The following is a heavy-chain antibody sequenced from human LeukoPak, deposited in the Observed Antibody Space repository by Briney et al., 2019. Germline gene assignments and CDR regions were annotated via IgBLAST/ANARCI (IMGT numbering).Heavy chain of an antibody. J-gene: IGHJ4*02. D-gene: IGHD1-26*01. V-gene: IGHV3-30*04. CDR1: GFTFSSYA. CDR2: ISYDGSNK. Sequence: PGRSLRLSCAASGFTFSSYAMNWVRQAPGKGLEWVAIISYDGSNKYYADSVKGRFTISSDKSKNTLYLQMSSLRAEDTAVYYCARDPWEPTNYFDYWGQGTLVTVSS. CDR3: ARDPWEPTNYFDY.